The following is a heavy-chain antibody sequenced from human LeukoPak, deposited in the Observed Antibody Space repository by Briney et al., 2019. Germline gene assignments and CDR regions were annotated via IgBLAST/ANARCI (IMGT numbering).Heavy chain of an antibody. Sequence: ASVKVSCKASGGTFSSYAISWVRQAPGQGLEWMGGIIPIFGTANYAQKFQGRVTITADKSTSTAYMELSSLRSEDTAVYYCARDQYSSGWAGDAFDIWGQGTLVTVSS. CDR2: IIPIFGTA. D-gene: IGHD6-19*01. CDR1: GGTFSSYA. V-gene: IGHV1-69*06. CDR3: ARDQYSSGWAGDAFDI. J-gene: IGHJ4*02.